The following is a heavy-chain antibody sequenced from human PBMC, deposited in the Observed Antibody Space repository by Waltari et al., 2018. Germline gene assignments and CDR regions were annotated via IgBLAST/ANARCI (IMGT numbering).Heavy chain of an antibody. CDR2: ISSSSSYI. Sequence: EVQLVESGGGLVKPGGSLRLSCAASGFTFSSYSMNWVRQAPGKGLEWVSSISSSSSYIYYADSVKGRFTISRDNAKNSLYLQMNSLGAEDTAVYYCARDHNLELRVVDYWGQGTLVTVSS. CDR3: ARDHNLELRVVDY. V-gene: IGHV3-21*01. CDR1: GFTFSSYS. D-gene: IGHD1-7*01. J-gene: IGHJ4*02.